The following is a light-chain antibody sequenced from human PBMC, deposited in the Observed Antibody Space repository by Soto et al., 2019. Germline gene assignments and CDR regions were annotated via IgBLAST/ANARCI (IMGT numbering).Light chain of an antibody. Sequence: QSVLTQPPSVSGAPGQRVTISCTGSSSNIGAGYDVNWYQHIPGTAPKLLIYANTNRPSGVPDRFSGSKSGTSASLAITGLQAEDEADYYCQSYDTSLVFGRGTKLTVL. V-gene: IGLV1-40*01. CDR2: ANT. J-gene: IGLJ3*02. CDR3: QSYDTSLV. CDR1: SSNIGAGYD.